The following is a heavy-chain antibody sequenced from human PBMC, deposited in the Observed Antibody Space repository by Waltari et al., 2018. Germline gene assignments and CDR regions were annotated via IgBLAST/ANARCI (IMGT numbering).Heavy chain of an antibody. CDR3: VRDRERVALLNWFDP. D-gene: IGHD2-15*01. CDR2: INHSGNT. CDR1: GGSIPLRNSF. J-gene: IGHJ5*02. Sequence: RLQLQESGPGLRKPSEPLSLTCTGSGGSIPLRNSFWGLLRPPPGKGLEWFGSINHSGNTYYNPSLKNGVTISVDRSKNQFSLKVNSVTAADTAVYYCVRDRERVALLNWFDPWGQGTLVTVSS. V-gene: IGHV4-39*06.